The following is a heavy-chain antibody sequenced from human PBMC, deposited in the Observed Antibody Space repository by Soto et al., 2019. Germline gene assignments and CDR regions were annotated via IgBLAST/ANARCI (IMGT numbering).Heavy chain of an antibody. V-gene: IGHV1-69*13. CDR2: IIPIFGTA. CDR1: GGTFSSYA. CDR3: ASRRGYSGYDLFDY. Sequence: SVKVSCKASGGTFSSYAISWVRQAPGQGLEWMGGIIPIFGTANYAQKFQGRVTITADESTSTAYMELSSLRSEDTAVYYCASRRGYSGYDLFDYWGQGTLVTVSS. J-gene: IGHJ4*02. D-gene: IGHD5-12*01.